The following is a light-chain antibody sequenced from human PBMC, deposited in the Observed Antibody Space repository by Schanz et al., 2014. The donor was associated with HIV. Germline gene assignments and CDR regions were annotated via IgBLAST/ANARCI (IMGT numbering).Light chain of an antibody. CDR2: EVT. CDR1: SNDIGSYNY. CDR3: TSKGDINNFMV. V-gene: IGLV2-8*01. Sequence: QSALTQPPSASGSPGQSVTISCIGTSNDIGSYNYVSWYQQHPGKAPKLMIYEVTKRPSGVPDRFSGSKSGNTASLTVSGLHAEDEDEYYSTSKGDINNFMVFGGGTKLPVL. J-gene: IGLJ2*01.